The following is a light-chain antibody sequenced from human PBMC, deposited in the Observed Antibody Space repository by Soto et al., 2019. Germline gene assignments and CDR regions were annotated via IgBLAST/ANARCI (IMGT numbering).Light chain of an antibody. CDR1: SSNIGNNY. V-gene: IGLV1-51*01. CDR2: DNN. CDR3: GTWDSSLSAGV. Sequence: QSVLTQPPSVSAAPGQKVTISCSGSSSNIGNNYLSWYQQFPGTAPKLLIYDNNKRPSGIPDRFSGSKSGTSATLGITGLQTGDEADYYCGTWDSSLSAGVFGGGTKLTVL. J-gene: IGLJ2*01.